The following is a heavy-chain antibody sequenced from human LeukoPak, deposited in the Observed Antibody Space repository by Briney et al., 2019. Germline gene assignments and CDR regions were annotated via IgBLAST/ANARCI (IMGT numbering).Heavy chain of an antibody. V-gene: IGHV3-48*01. CDR3: ASGAAVGTSRFEY. CDR1: RFTFSSYS. D-gene: IGHD6-13*01. J-gene: IGHJ4*02. Sequence: PGGSLRLSCAASRFTFSSYSMNWVRQAPGKGLEWVSYISSGSSTIYYADSVKGRFTTSRDNANNSLYLQMNSLRAEDTAVYYCASGAAVGTSRFEYWGQGTLVTVSS. CDR2: ISSGSSTI.